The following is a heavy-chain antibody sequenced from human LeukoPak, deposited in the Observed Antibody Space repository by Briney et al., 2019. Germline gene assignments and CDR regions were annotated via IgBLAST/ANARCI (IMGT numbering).Heavy chain of an antibody. CDR1: GFIFSSYG. Sequence: GGSLRLSCAASGFIFSSYGMNWVRQAPGKGLEWVASIDTTSYTYHADSVKGRFTISRDNAKMSLFPQMNSLRPEDTAVYFCATEGRGVHFDSWGQGTLVTVSS. CDR3: ATEGRGVHFDS. D-gene: IGHD3-10*01. V-gene: IGHV3-21*01. J-gene: IGHJ4*02. CDR2: IDTTSYT.